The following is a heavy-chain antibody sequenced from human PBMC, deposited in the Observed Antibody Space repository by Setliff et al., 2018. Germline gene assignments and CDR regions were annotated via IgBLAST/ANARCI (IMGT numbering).Heavy chain of an antibody. Sequence: PSETLSLTCTVSGDSISSATNYWSWIRQPAGKGLEWIGHIDPSGNTNYNPSLKSRVTISGDTSKNSLYLQMNSLRVEDTAVYYCARVVDMGWFDPWGQGTLVTVSS. CDR3: ARVVDMGWFDP. V-gene: IGHV4-61*09. J-gene: IGHJ5*02. CDR1: GDSISSATNY. CDR2: IDPSGNT.